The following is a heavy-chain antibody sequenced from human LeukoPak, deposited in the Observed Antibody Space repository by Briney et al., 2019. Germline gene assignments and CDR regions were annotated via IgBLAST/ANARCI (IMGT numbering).Heavy chain of an antibody. V-gene: IGHV3-NL1*01. CDR2: IHSDGST. CDR3: ARDLDYFDSSGSHRRRNYFDY. Sequence: PGGSLRLSCAASGFTFSYYGMHWVRQAPGKGLEWVSIIHSDGSTYYADSVKGRFTISRDNYKNTLYLQMNSLRGEDTAMYYCARDLDYFDSSGSHRRRNYFDYWGQGTLVTVSS. CDR1: GFTFSYYG. D-gene: IGHD3-22*01. J-gene: IGHJ4*02.